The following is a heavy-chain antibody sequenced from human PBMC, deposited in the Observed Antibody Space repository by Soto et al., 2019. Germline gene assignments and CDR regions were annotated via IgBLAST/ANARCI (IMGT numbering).Heavy chain of an antibody. CDR2: IRSSGNTI. Sequence: EVQLVESGGGLVQPGGSLRLSCAASGFTFSDYSMNWVRQAPGKGLEWVSYIRSSGNTIYYADSVRGRFTISRDSAENSVYLQMNSLRVEDTAVYYCAREGSSRSYYYDYWGQGTLVTVSS. CDR3: AREGSSRSYYYDY. V-gene: IGHV3-48*01. CDR1: GFTFSDYS. J-gene: IGHJ4*02. D-gene: IGHD6-13*01.